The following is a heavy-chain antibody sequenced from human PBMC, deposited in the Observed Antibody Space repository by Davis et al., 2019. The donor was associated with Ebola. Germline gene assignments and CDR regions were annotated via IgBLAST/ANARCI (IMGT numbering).Heavy chain of an antibody. D-gene: IGHD5-18*01. CDR1: GGTFSSYA. V-gene: IGHV1-69*06. J-gene: IGHJ6*03. CDR2: IIPIFGTA. CDR3: ATSAPNTAMVTGYYYYYYMDV. Sequence: SVKVSCKASGGTFSSYAISWVRQAPGQGLEWMGGIIPIFGTANYAQKFQGRVTMTEDTSTDTAYMELSSLRSEDTAVYYCATSAPNTAMVTGYYYYYYMDVWGKGTMVTVSS.